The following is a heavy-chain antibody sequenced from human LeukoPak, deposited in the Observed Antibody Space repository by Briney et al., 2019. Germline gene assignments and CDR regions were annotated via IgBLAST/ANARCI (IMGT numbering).Heavy chain of an antibody. Sequence: SETLSLTCAVYGVSFSGYYWSWIRQPPGKGLEWIGEINHSGSTNYNPSLKSRVTISVDTSKNQFSLKLSSVTAADTAVYYCARGRLHLNNWGQGTLVTVSS. D-gene: IGHD4-11*01. J-gene: IGHJ4*02. CDR3: ARGRLHLNN. V-gene: IGHV4-34*01. CDR2: INHSGST. CDR1: GVSFSGYY.